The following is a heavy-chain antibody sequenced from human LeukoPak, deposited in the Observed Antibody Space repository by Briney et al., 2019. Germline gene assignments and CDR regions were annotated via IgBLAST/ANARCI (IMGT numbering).Heavy chain of an antibody. CDR2: ISAYNGDT. J-gene: IGHJ3*02. CDR1: GYTFTSYG. Sequence: ASVKVSCKASGYTFTSYGISWVRQAPGQGLEWMGWISAYNGDTIYAQKLQGRVTMTTDTSTSTAYIELRSLRSDDTAVYYCARGGPAPHRITLIVVASSTDAFDIWGQGTMVTVSS. CDR3: ARGGPAPHRITLIVVASSTDAFDI. V-gene: IGHV1-18*01. D-gene: IGHD3-22*01.